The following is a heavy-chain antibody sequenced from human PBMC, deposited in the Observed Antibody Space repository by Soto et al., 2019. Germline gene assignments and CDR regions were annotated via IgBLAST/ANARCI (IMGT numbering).Heavy chain of an antibody. V-gene: IGHV3-30-3*01. CDR2: ISYDGSNK. CDR1: GFTFSSYA. Sequence: QVQLVESGGGVVQPGRSLRLSCAASGFTFSSYAMHWVRQAPGKGLEWVAVISYDGSNKYYADSVKGRFTISRDNSKNTLYLQMNSLRAEDTAVYYCARGVPYSSSWYFDYWGQGTLVTVSS. J-gene: IGHJ4*02. CDR3: ARGVPYSSSWYFDY. D-gene: IGHD6-13*01.